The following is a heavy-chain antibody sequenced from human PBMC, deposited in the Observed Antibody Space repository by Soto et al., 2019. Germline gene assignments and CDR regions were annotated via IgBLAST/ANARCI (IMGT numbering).Heavy chain of an antibody. CDR3: ARARTYGALLH. CDR1: GFTVSSNY. J-gene: IGHJ4*02. V-gene: IGHV3-53*01. D-gene: IGHD4-17*01. CDR2: IYSGGST. Sequence: PGGSLRLSCAASGFTVSSNYMSWVRQAPGKGLEWVSVIYSGGSTYYADSVKGRFTISRDNSKNTLYLQMNSLRAEDTAVYYCARARTYGALLHWGQGTLVTVSS.